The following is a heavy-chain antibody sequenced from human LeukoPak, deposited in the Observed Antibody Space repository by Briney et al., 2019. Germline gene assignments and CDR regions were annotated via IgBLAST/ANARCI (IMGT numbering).Heavy chain of an antibody. CDR1: GFTVSSNY. CDR2: IYSGGST. V-gene: IGHV3-66*02. CDR3: AREGRYCSSTSCFVAFDY. D-gene: IGHD2-2*01. J-gene: IGHJ4*02. Sequence: GGSLRLSCAASGFTVSSNYMSWVRQAPGKGLEWVSVIYSGGSTYYADSVKGRLTISRDNSKNTLYLQMNSLRAEDTAVYYCAREGRYCSSTSCFVAFDYWGQGTLVTVSS.